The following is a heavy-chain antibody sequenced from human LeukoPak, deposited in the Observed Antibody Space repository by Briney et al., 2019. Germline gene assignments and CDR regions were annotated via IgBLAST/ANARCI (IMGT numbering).Heavy chain of an antibody. V-gene: IGHV7-4-1*01. CDR1: GYTFTGYA. CDR2: INTKTGNP. J-gene: IGHJ3*01. D-gene: IGHD1-26*01. CDR3: ARPSVGANDAFDV. Sequence: GASVKVSCKASGYTFTGYALNWVRQAPGQGLEWMGWINTKTGNPTHAQDFTGRFVFSLDTSVTTAYLQIANLQAEDTAVYYCARPSVGANDAFDVWGQGTMVTVSS.